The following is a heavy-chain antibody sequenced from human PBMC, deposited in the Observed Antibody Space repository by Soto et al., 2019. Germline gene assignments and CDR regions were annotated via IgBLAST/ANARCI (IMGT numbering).Heavy chain of an antibody. J-gene: IGHJ4*02. CDR2: ISWNSGSI. D-gene: IGHD6-19*01. CDR1: GFTFDDYA. CDR3: AKDIWGGWYNYFDY. V-gene: IGHV3-9*01. Sequence: EVQLVESGGGLVQPGRSLRLSCAASGFTFDDYAMHWVRQAPGKGLEWVSGISWNSGSIGYADSVQGRFTISRDNAKNSLYLQMNSLRAEDTALYYCAKDIWGGWYNYFDYWGQGTLVTVSS.